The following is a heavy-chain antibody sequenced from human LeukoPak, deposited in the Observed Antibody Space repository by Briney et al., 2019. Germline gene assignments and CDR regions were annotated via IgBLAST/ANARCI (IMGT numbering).Heavy chain of an antibody. D-gene: IGHD5-24*01. CDR2: INPSGGST. CDR3: AREKATSTRPIDN. J-gene: IGHJ4*02. CDR1: GYTFPSQY. Sequence: GASVNVTFTASGYTFPSQYMHSVRQAPGQGLEWMGIINPSGGSTSYAQKFQGRVTMTRDTSTSTVYMELSSLRSEDTAVYYCAREKATSTRPIDNRGQRNLVTVSS. V-gene: IGHV1-46*01.